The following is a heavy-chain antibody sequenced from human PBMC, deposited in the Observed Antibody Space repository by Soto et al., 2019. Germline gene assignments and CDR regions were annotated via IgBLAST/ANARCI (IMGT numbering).Heavy chain of an antibody. Sequence: AVKVSCKASGGTFSSYAISWVRQAPGQGLEWMGGIIPIFGTANYAQKFQGRVTITADESTSTAYMELSSLRSEDTAVYYCARDLNYYDSSGYYHDGFDIWGQGTMVTVSS. D-gene: IGHD3-22*01. CDR3: ARDLNYYDSSGYYHDGFDI. V-gene: IGHV1-69*13. J-gene: IGHJ3*02. CDR2: IIPIFGTA. CDR1: GGTFSSYA.